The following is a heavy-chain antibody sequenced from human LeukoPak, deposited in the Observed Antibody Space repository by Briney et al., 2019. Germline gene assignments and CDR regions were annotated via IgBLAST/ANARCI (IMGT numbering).Heavy chain of an antibody. CDR1: GFTFSSSA. CDR2: IGTGGRT. V-gene: IGHV3-23*01. D-gene: IGHD6-19*01. Sequence: GGSLRLSCAASGFTFSSSAMSWVRQAPGNGLEWVSAIGTGGRTYYADSVKGRFTISRDNSKNTLYLQMNSLRAEDTAVYYCAKGKIAVAGTIDYWGQGTLVTVSS. CDR3: AKGKIAVAGTIDY. J-gene: IGHJ4*02.